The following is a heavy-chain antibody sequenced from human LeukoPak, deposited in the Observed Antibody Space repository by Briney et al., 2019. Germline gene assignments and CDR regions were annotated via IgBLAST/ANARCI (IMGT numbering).Heavy chain of an antibody. J-gene: IGHJ4*02. CDR1: GFTFSSYA. Sequence: PGGSLRLSCAASGFTFSSYAMHWVRQAPGKGLEWVAVISYDGSNKYYADSVKGRFTISRDNSKNALYLQMNSLRAEDTAVYYCAKVTSWYFDYWGQGTLVTVSS. CDR3: AKVTSWYFDY. D-gene: IGHD2-21*02. CDR2: ISYDGSNK. V-gene: IGHV3-30*18.